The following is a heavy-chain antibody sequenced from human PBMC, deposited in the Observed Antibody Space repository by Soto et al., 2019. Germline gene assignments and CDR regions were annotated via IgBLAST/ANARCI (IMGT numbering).Heavy chain of an antibody. D-gene: IGHD4-17*01. CDR1: GYSFTSYW. CDR2: IYPGDSDT. J-gene: IGHJ6*02. CDR3: ARDPKGFYGVRPASGNYYYGMDV. Sequence: PGESLKISCKGSGYSFTSYWIGWVRQMPGKGLEWMGIIYPGDSDTRYSPSFQGQVTISADKSISTAYLQWSSLKASDTAMYYCARDPKGFYGVRPASGNYYYGMDVWGQGTTVTVSS. V-gene: IGHV5-51*01.